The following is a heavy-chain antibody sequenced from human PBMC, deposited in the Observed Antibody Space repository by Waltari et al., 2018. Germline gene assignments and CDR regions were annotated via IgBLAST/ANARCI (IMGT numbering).Heavy chain of an antibody. J-gene: IGHJ4*02. D-gene: IGHD5-12*01. CDR1: GGSISSGSYY. CDR2: IYTRGST. CDR3: ARDGYNSGYYFDY. V-gene: IGHV4-61*02. Sequence: QVQLQESGPGLVKPSQTLSLTCTVSGGSISSGSYYWSWIRQPAGKGLEWIGRIYTRGSTNYNPSLKSRVTISVDTSKNQFSLKLSSVTAADTAVYYCARDGYNSGYYFDYWGQGTLVTVSS.